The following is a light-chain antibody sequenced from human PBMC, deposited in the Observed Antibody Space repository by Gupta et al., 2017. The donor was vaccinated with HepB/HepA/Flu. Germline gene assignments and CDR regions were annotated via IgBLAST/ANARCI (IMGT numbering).Light chain of an antibody. CDR1: SGLHFENYW. CDR2: YKSDSST. CDR3: ATWHGKTVV. J-gene: IGLJ3*02. Sequence: QAVLTQPSSLSASPGASASLPCTFRSGLHFENYWIYWYQQKPGSPPHYLLRYKSDSSTERGSGVPSRFAGSTDALANAAMLVIFGVQFEDEADYYCATWHGKTVVFGGGTKVTVL. V-gene: IGLV5-45*02.